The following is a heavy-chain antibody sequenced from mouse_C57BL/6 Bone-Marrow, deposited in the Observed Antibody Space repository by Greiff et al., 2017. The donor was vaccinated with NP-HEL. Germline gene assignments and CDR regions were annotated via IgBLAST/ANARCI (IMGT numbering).Heavy chain of an antibody. V-gene: IGHV2-9*01. CDR3: AKRETLDYYGSSYAMDY. CDR1: GFSLTSYG. J-gene: IGHJ4*01. Sequence: VKLVESGPGLVAPSQSLSITCTVSGFSLTSYGVDWVRQPPGKGLEWLGVIWGGGSTNYNSALMSRLSISKDNSKSQVFLKMNSLQTDDTAMYYCAKRETLDYYGSSYAMDYWGQGTSVTVSS. CDR2: IWGGGST. D-gene: IGHD1-1*01.